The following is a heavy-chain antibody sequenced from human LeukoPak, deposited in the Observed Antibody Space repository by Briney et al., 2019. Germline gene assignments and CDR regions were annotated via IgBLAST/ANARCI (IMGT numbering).Heavy chain of an antibody. CDR3: ARDDNWGFDY. V-gene: IGHV3-48*04. J-gene: IGHJ4*02. Sequence: QTGGPLSLLCTACGFLLCVYSAHGVRQARGKGLEWVMNTRGSASGMGSGNYYAGSVKGRFTISRDNAKNSLYLRMNSLRAEDTAFYYCARDDNWGFDYWGQGALVTVSS. CDR1: GFLLCVYS. D-gene: IGHD7-27*01. CDR2: TRGSASGM.